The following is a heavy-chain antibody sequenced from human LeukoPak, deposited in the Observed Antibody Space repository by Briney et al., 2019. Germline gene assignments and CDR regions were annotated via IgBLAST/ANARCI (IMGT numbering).Heavy chain of an antibody. V-gene: IGHV1-2*02. CDR1: GYTFTAYY. Sequence: ASVKVSCKASGYTFTAYYIYWVRQAPGQGLEWMGWFSPNSGGTDYAQKFQGRVSMTTDTTISTAYVELSSLTYDDTAVYYCAIIPWGSGNNWYFDLWGRGTLVTASS. D-gene: IGHD3-16*01. J-gene: IGHJ2*01. CDR3: AIIPWGSGNNWYFDL. CDR2: FSPNSGGT.